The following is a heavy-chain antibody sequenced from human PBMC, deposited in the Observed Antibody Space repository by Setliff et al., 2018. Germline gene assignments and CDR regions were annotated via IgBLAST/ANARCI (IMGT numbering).Heavy chain of an antibody. J-gene: IGHJ4*02. CDR1: RGSINSHY. D-gene: IGHD2-2*01. Sequence: SETLSLTCTVSRGSINSHYWSWIRQPAGKGLEWIGRIFGSGSTNYNPSLKSRVTMSIDTSKNQFFLKVRSVTAEDTAVYYCARSINGYQQRFDFWGQGALVTVSS. V-gene: IGHV4-4*07. CDR3: ARSINGYQQRFDF. CDR2: IFGSGST.